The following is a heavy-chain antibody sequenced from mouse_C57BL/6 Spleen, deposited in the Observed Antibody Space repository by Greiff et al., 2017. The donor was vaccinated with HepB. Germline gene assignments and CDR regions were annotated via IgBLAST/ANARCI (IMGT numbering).Heavy chain of an antibody. D-gene: IGHD1-1*01. CDR3: ARDYYGSSYCFAY. CDR2: IYPGSGST. CDR1: GYTFTSYW. V-gene: IGHV1-55*01. Sequence: QVQLQQPGAELVKPGASVKMSCKASGYTFTSYWITWVKQRPGQGLEWIGDIYPGSGSTNYNEKFKSKATLTVDTSSSTAYMQLSSLTSEDSAVYYCARDYYGSSYCFAYWGQGTLVTVSA. J-gene: IGHJ3*01.